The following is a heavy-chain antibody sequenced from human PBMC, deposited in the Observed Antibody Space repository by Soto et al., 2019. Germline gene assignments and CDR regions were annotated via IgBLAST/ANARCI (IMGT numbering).Heavy chain of an antibody. V-gene: IGHV3-21*01. CDR1: GFTFSSYS. CDR2: ISSSSSYI. CDR3: ARGRYSGYDRGDY. D-gene: IGHD5-12*01. Sequence: EVQLVESGGGLVKPGGSLRLSCAASGFTFSSYSMNWVRQAPGKGLEWVSSISSSSSYIYYADSVKGRFTISRDNAKNSLYLQMNSLRAEDTAVYYCARGRYSGYDRGDYWGQGTLLTVSS. J-gene: IGHJ4*02.